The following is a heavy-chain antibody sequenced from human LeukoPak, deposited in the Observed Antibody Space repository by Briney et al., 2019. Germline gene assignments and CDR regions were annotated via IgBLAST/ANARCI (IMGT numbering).Heavy chain of an antibody. CDR2: ISWNSGSI. V-gene: IGHV3-9*01. CDR1: GFTFDDYA. CDR3: AKGDTYSMEGNFDY. D-gene: IGHD4-11*01. Sequence: GRSLRLSCAASGFTFDDYAMHWVRQAPGKGLEWVSGISWNSGSIGYADSVKGRFTISRDNSKNTLYLQMNSLRAEDTAVYYCAKGDTYSMEGNFDYWGQGTLVTVSS. J-gene: IGHJ4*02.